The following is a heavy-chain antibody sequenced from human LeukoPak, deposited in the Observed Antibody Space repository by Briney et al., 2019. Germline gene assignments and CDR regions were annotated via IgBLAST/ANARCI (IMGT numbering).Heavy chain of an antibody. D-gene: IGHD1-26*01. Sequence: SGGSLRLSCAASGFTFSSDAMRWVRQAPGKGLEWVSAISSTGGSTYYADSVRGRFIISRDSSKNTLYLQMNSLRAEDTAVYYCAKGGAQVGGQGTLVTVSP. J-gene: IGHJ4*02. V-gene: IGHV3-23*01. CDR1: GFTFSSDA. CDR3: AKGGAQV. CDR2: ISSTGGST.